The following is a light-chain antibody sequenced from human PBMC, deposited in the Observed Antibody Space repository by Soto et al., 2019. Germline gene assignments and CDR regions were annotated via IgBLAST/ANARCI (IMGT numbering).Light chain of an antibody. CDR2: DVS. CDR3: TSYTSSSTLVV. Sequence: QSALAQPASVSGSPGQSTTISCTGTSSDVAAYNYVSWYQHHPGKAPKLVIFDVSNRPSGVSNRFSGSKSGNTASLTISGLQAEDEADYYCTSYTSSSTLVVFGGGTKLTVL. CDR1: SSDVAAYNY. V-gene: IGLV2-14*03. J-gene: IGLJ2*01.